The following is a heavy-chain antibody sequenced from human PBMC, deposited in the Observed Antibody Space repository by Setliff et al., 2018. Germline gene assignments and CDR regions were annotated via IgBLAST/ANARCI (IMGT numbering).Heavy chain of an antibody. J-gene: IGHJ4*02. Sequence: PSETLSLTCAVYGGSFSGNYWSWIRQPPGKGLEWIGEINHSGSTNYNPSLKSRVTISVDTSKNQFSLKLSSVTAADTAVYYCARGRIQLWKYYFDYWGQGTLVTVSS. CDR2: INHSGST. CDR3: ARGRIQLWKYYFDY. CDR1: GGSFSGNY. V-gene: IGHV4-34*01. D-gene: IGHD5-18*01.